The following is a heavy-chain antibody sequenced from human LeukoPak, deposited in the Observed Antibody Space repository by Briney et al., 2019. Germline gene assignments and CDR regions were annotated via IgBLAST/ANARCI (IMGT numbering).Heavy chain of an antibody. Sequence: GGSLRLSCEASGFTFSSQWMRWARQAPGKGLEWVADIKRDGSEEKYVASVKGRFSISRDNAKNSLYLQMNSLRADDTAVYYCVRDANWSSDYWGQGTLVTVSS. CDR3: VRDANWSSDY. CDR2: IKRDGSEE. V-gene: IGHV3-7*01. J-gene: IGHJ4*02. CDR1: GFTFSSQW. D-gene: IGHD1-20*01.